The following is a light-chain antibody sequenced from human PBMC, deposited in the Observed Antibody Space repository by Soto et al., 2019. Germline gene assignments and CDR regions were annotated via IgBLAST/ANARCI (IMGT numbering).Light chain of an antibody. CDR2: HAS. J-gene: IGKJ2*01. V-gene: IGKV1-39*01. CDR3: QQSYFTPFT. CDR1: QSISNW. Sequence: DIQMTQSPSTLPASVGDRVTITCRASQSISNWLAWYQQKPGTAPKVLIYHASNLQSGVPSRFSGSGYGAVFTLTITSLQPEDCATYFCQQSYFTPFTFGLGTKVDIK.